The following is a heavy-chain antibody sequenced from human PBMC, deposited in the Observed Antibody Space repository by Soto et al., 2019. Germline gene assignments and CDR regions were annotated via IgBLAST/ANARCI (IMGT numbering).Heavy chain of an antibody. Sequence: PSETLSLTCTVSGGSISSGGYYWSWIRQHPGKGLEWIGCIYYSGSTYYNPSLKSRVTISVDTSKNQFSLKLSSVTAADTAVYYCARDSKGSSDYYYYGMDVWGQGTTVTVSS. J-gene: IGHJ6*02. V-gene: IGHV4-31*03. CDR2: IYYSGST. CDR3: ARDSKGSSDYYYYGMDV. D-gene: IGHD6-6*01. CDR1: GGSISSGGYY.